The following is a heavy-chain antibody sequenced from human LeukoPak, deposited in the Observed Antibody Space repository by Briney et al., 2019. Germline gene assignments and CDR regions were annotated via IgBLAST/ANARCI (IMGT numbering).Heavy chain of an antibody. Sequence: ASVKVSCKASGYTFTDYYIHWVRQAPGHGLEWMGRIIPNSGGRDYAQRFQGRVTMTRGTSTSTAYMELHRLTYDDTAMYYCARDPGTGGGVFDIWDQGTVVTVSS. J-gene: IGHJ3*02. V-gene: IGHV1-2*06. CDR2: IIPNSGGR. CDR3: ARDPGTGGGVFDI. D-gene: IGHD3-16*01. CDR1: GYTFTDYY.